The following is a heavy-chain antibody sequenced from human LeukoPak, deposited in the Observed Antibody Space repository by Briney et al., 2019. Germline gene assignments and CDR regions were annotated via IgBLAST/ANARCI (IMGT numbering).Heavy chain of an antibody. CDR2: INPSGGST. CDR1: GYTFTSYY. V-gene: IGHV1-46*01. CDR3: ARDQAGQEYFQH. D-gene: IGHD6-19*01. Sequence: ASVKVSCKASGYTFTSYYMHWVRQAPGQGLEWRGIINPSGGSTSYAQKFQGRVTMTRDTSTSTVYMELSSLRSEDTAVYYCARDQAGQEYFQHWGQGTLVTVSS. J-gene: IGHJ1*01.